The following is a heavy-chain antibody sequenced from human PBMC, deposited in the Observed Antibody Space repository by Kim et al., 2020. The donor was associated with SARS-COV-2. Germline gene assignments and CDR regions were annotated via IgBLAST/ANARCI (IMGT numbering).Heavy chain of an antibody. J-gene: IGHJ3*02. V-gene: IGHV3-21*01. CDR3: YTFSKGSWGPDAFDI. CDR1: GFTFSSYS. Sequence: GSLRLSCAASGFTFSSYSMNWVRQAPGKGLEWVSSISSSSSYIYYADSVKGRFTISRDNAKNSLYLQMNSLRAEDTAVYYCYTFSKGSWGPDAFDIWGQGTMVTVSS. D-gene: IGHD6-13*01. CDR2: ISSSSSYI.